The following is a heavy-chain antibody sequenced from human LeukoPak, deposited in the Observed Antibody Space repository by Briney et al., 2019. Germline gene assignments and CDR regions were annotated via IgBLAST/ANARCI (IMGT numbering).Heavy chain of an antibody. CDR3: ARTVALSPVGYFDY. D-gene: IGHD6-19*01. J-gene: IGHJ4*02. V-gene: IGHV4-59*08. Sequence: SETLSLTCTVSGGSITSYYWSWIRQTPAKGLGWIGYIYYSGGTNYNPSLKSRVTISVDTSKNQFSLKLSSVTAADTAVYYCARTVALSPVGYFDYWGQGTLVTVSS. CDR2: IYYSGGT. CDR1: GGSITSYY.